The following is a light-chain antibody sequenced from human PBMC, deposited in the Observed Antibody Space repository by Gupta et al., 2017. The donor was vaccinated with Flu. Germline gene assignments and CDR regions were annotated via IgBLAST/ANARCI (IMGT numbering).Light chain of an antibody. J-gene: IGKJ1*01. CDR1: QSNSSY. V-gene: IGKV1-39*01. Sequence: DIQMTQSPSPLPASVGDRVTLTCRASQSNSSYLNWYQQKPSKAPTLLLYAAASLQSGVPSRLSGSGSATDFTITISSLQPEDFATYYCQQSYSTPWTFGQGTKVEIK. CDR3: QQSYSTPWT. CDR2: AAA.